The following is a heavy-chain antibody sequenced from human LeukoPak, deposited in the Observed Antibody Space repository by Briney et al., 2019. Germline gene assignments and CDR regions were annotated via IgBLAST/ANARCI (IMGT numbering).Heavy chain of an antibody. CDR1: GFTFSSYE. Sequence: GGSLRLSCTASGFTFSSYEMNWVRQAPGKGLEWVSYIWSSGSPTHYADSVKGRFTISRDNAKNSLYLQMSSLRADDTAVYYCARELTDVAVDGLDVWGRGTIVTVSS. CDR3: ARELTDVAVDGLDV. D-gene: IGHD5-12*01. V-gene: IGHV3-48*03. J-gene: IGHJ3*01. CDR2: IWSSGSPT.